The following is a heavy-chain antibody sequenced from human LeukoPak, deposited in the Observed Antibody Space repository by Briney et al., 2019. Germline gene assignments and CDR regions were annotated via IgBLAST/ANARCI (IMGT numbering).Heavy chain of an antibody. J-gene: IGHJ3*02. CDR2: IYYSGST. D-gene: IGHD4-11*01. V-gene: IGHV4-59*08. CDR3: ATYRLGTTDALDI. CDR1: GGSISSYY. Sequence: SETLSLICTVSGGSISSYYWSWIRQPPGKGLEWIGYIYYSGSTNYNPSLKSRVTISVDTSKNQFSLKLSAVTAADTAVYYCATYRLGTTDALDIWRQGTMVTVSS.